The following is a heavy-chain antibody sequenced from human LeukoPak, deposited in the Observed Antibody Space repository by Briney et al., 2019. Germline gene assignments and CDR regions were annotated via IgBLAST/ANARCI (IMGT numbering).Heavy chain of an antibody. CDR1: GYTFTSYD. D-gene: IGHD3-10*01. J-gene: IGHJ5*02. V-gene: IGHV1-8*01. CDR3: AGDMVRGVNNWFDP. Sequence: ASVKVSCKASGYTFTSYDINWVRQATGQGLEWMVWMNPNSGNTGYAQKFQGRVTMTRNTSISTAYMELSSLRSEDTAVYYCAGDMVRGVNNWFDPWGQGTLVTVSS. CDR2: MNPNSGNT.